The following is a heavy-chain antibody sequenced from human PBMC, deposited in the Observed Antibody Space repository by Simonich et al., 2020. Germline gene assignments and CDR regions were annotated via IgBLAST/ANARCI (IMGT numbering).Heavy chain of an antibody. Sequence: EVQLVESGGGLVKPGGSLILSCAASGFTFSSYSRTWVRQAPGKGLEWVSSIRSSNSYIYYADSVNGRFTISRDNAKNSLYLQMNSLRAEDTAVYYCARWIAVAGTGAYGMDVWGQGTTVTVSS. D-gene: IGHD6-19*01. CDR1: GFTFSSYS. V-gene: IGHV3-21*01. CDR2: IRSSNSYI. CDR3: ARWIAVAGTGAYGMDV. J-gene: IGHJ6*02.